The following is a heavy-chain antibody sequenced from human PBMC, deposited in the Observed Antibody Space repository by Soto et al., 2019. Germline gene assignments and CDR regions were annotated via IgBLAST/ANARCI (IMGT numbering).Heavy chain of an antibody. CDR3: ARIPRYDSSGYHFDY. CDR2: ISSSDNTI. V-gene: IGHV3-48*03. CDR1: RFTFSTYE. Sequence: GGSLRLSCAASRFTFSTYEMNWVRQAPGKGLEWVSYISSSDNTIYYADSVKGRFTISRDNAKNSLYLQMNSLRAEDTAVYYCARIPRYDSSGYHFDYWGQGTLVTVSS. D-gene: IGHD3-22*01. J-gene: IGHJ4*02.